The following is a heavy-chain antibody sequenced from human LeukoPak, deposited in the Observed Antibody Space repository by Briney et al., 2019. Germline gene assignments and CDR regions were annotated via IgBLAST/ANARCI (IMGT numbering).Heavy chain of an antibody. CDR2: IQYDVSQI. Sequence: ETGGSLRLSCAASGFNFRGSGMHWVRQAPGKGLEWVTFIQYDVSQIYYADSVKGRFIISRDNLKNMVYLQMNRLRTEDTAVYYCARDGTPIYSSGWVYMDVWGKGTTVTISS. CDR3: ARDGTPIYSSGWVYMDV. J-gene: IGHJ6*03. V-gene: IGHV3-30*02. D-gene: IGHD6-25*01. CDR1: GFNFRGSG.